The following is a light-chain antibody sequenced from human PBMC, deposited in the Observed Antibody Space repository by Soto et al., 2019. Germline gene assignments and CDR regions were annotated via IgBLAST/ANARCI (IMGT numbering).Light chain of an antibody. CDR2: DAS. Sequence: EIVLTQSPATLSLSPGDRASLSCRASQSVGTSLTWYQQKPGQSPRLLIYDASTGATGIPARFSGSESGTDFTLTISSLEPEDFAVYYCQQRSSRFGGGTKVEIK. V-gene: IGKV3-11*01. J-gene: IGKJ4*01. CDR3: QQRSSR. CDR1: QSVGTS.